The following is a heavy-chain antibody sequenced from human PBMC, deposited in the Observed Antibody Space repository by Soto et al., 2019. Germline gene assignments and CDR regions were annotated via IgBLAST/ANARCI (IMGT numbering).Heavy chain of an antibody. V-gene: IGHV3-30*03. D-gene: IGHD2-21*01. Sequence: RGSLRLSCAASGFAFSSYGMHWVRQAPGKGLEWVAVISYDGSNKYYADSVKGRFTISRDNSKNTLYLQMNSMRAEDTAVYYCAIVNDPRGFSYFDYWGQGILVTVS. CDR1: GFAFSSYG. CDR3: AIVNDPRGFSYFDY. J-gene: IGHJ4*02. CDR2: ISYDGSNK.